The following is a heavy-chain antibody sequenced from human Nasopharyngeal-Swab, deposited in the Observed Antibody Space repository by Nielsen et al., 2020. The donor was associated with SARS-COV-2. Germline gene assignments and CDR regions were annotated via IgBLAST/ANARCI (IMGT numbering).Heavy chain of an antibody. CDR2: ISGSGGST. CDR3: AKRPTVAGRI. J-gene: IGHJ3*02. V-gene: IGHV3-23*01. Sequence: GESLKISCAASGFTFSSYAMSWVRQAPGKGLEWVSAISGSGGSTYYADSVKGRFTISRDNSKNTLYLQMNSLGAEDTAVYYCAKRPTVAGRIWGQGTMVTVSS. CDR1: GFTFSSYA. D-gene: IGHD6-19*01.